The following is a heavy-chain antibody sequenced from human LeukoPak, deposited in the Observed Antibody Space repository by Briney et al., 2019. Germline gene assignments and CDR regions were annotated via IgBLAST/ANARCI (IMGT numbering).Heavy chain of an antibody. CDR1: GFTFSSYA. V-gene: IGHV3-23*01. Sequence: PGGSLRLSCAASGFTFSSYAMSWVRQAPGKGLEWVSAISGSGGSTYYADSVKGRFTISRDNSKNTLYLQMNSLRAKDTAVYYCAKHAYYDFWSGYSSRPNFDYWGQGTLVTVSS. D-gene: IGHD3-3*01. J-gene: IGHJ4*02. CDR3: AKHAYYDFWSGYSSRPNFDY. CDR2: ISGSGGST.